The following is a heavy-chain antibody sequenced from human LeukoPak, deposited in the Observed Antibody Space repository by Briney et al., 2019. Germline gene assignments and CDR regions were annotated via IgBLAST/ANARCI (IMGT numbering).Heavy chain of an antibody. CDR3: ARDEWVTGSHGD. V-gene: IGHV3-66*01. D-gene: IGHD1-26*01. CDR2: IYSGGST. Sequence: WGSLRLSCAASGFTVSSNYMSWVRQAPGKGLEWVSVIYSGGSTYYADSVKGGFTISRDNSKNTLYLQMNSLRAEDTAVYYCARDEWVTGSHGDWGQGTLVTVSS. J-gene: IGHJ4*02. CDR1: GFTVSSNY.